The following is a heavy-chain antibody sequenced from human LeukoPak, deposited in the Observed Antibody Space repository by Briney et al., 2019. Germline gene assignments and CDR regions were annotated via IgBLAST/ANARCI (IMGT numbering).Heavy chain of an antibody. CDR2: IKEDGSKT. D-gene: IGHD3-10*01. J-gene: IGHJ3*02. V-gene: IGHV3-7*01. CDR1: GFTFSSYW. Sequence: GGSLRLSCAASGFTFSSYWMSWVRQAPGKGLEWVANIKEDGSKTFYVDSVKGRFTISRDNAKNSLYLQMNSLRAEDTAVYYCARDPYYYDSGSFAAFDIWGQGTMVTVSS. CDR3: ARDPYYYDSGSFAAFDI.